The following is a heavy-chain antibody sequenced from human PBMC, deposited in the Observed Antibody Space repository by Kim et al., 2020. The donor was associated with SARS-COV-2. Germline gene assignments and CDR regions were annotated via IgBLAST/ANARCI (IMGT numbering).Heavy chain of an antibody. Sequence: NYAQKLQGRVTMTTDTSTSTAYMELRSLRSDDTAVYYCARDGLFGGWYGYWGQGTLVTVSS. J-gene: IGHJ4*02. D-gene: IGHD6-19*01. CDR3: ARDGLFGGWYGY. V-gene: IGHV1-18*01.